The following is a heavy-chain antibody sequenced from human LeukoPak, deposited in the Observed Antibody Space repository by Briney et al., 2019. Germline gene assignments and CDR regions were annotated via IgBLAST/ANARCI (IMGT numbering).Heavy chain of an antibody. V-gene: IGHV3-9*01. CDR3: AKDIVVVPAAEGYFDY. CDR2: ISWNSGSI. CDR1: GFTFYDYA. J-gene: IGHJ4*02. Sequence: GGSLRLSCAASGFTFYDYAMQWVRHAPGKGLEWVSGISWNSGSIGYADSVKGRFTISRDNAKNSLYLQMNSLRAEDTALYYCAKDIVVVPAAEGYFDYWGQGTLVTVSS. D-gene: IGHD2-2*01.